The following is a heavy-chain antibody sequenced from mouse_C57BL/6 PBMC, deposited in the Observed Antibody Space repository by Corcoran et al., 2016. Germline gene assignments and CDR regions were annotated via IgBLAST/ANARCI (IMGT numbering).Heavy chain of an antibody. D-gene: IGHD1-1*01. CDR3: ARKSIPYYGSSPDWFAY. V-gene: IGHV9-3*01. J-gene: IGHJ3*01. CDR1: GYTFTTYG. CDR2: INTYSGVP. Sequence: QIQLVQSGPELKKPGETVKISCKASGYTFTTYGMSWVKQAPGKGLKWMGWINTYSGVPTYADDFKGRFAFSLETSASTAYLQINNLKNEDTDTYFCARKSIPYYGSSPDWFAYWGQGTLVTVSA.